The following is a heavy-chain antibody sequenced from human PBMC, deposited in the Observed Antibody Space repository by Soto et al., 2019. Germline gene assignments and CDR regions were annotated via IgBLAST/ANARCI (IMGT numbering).Heavy chain of an antibody. J-gene: IGHJ4*02. CDR1: GFTFSSYG. CDR2: IWYDGSNK. V-gene: IGHV3-33*01. Sequence: QVQLVESGGGVVQPGRSLRLSCAASGFTFSSYGMHWVRQAPGKGLEWVAVIWYDGSNKYYADSVKGRFTISRDNSKNTLYLQMNSLRAEDTAVYYCARGDNSSGWYYFDYWGQGTLVTVSS. CDR3: ARGDNSSGWYYFDY. D-gene: IGHD6-19*01.